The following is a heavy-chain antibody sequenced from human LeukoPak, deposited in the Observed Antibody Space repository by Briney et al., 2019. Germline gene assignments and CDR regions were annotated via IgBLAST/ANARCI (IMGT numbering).Heavy chain of an antibody. V-gene: IGHV4-59*11. Sequence: SETLSLTCSVSGGSITSHFWSWIRQPPGKGLEWIGYIHYSGSTNYNPSLKSRVTISPDTSKNQLFLKLNSVTAADTAVYYCARLVWLGESPGSWFDSWGQGTLVTVSS. CDR1: GGSITSHF. D-gene: IGHD3-10*01. J-gene: IGHJ5*01. CDR2: IHYSGST. CDR3: ARLVWLGESPGSWFDS.